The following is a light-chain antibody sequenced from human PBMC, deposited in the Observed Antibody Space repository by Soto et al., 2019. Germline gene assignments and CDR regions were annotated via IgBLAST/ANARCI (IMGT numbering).Light chain of an antibody. CDR2: GAS. J-gene: IGKJ1*01. Sequence: EVVLTQSPATLSLSPGERATLSCRASQSVSSNLAWYQQKPGQAPRLLIYGASNRATGIPARFSGSGSGTDFTLTNSSLEPEDFAVYYCQQRSDWHRTFGQGTKVEIK. CDR3: QQRSDWHRT. V-gene: IGKV3-11*01. CDR1: QSVSSN.